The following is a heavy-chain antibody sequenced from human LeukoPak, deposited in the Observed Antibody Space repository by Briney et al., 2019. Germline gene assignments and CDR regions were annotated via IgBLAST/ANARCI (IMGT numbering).Heavy chain of an antibody. CDR1: GFTFSSYA. Sequence: GGSLRLSCEASGFTFSSYAMIWVRQAPGKGLEWVSAIVGSGAGTQYADSVKGRFTISRDNSKNTLYLQMNSLRAEDTAVYYCARDPNGDYIGAFDFRGQGTMVTVSS. CDR2: IVGSGAGT. V-gene: IGHV3-23*01. CDR3: ARDPNGDYIGAFDF. D-gene: IGHD4-17*01. J-gene: IGHJ3*01.